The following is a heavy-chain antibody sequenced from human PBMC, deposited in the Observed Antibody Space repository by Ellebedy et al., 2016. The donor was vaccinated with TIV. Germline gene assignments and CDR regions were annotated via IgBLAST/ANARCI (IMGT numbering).Heavy chain of an antibody. CDR2: ISRSGRPT. Sequence: GGSLRLSCAASGFTFSDYYMSWIRQAPGKGLEWVSYISRSGRPTFYADSVKGRFTISSDNAKSSLFLKMNSLRAEDTTVYYCARDLMASNWFDPWGQGTLVTVSS. CDR1: GFTFSDYY. CDR3: ARDLMASNWFDP. V-gene: IGHV3-11*01. D-gene: IGHD3-10*01. J-gene: IGHJ5*02.